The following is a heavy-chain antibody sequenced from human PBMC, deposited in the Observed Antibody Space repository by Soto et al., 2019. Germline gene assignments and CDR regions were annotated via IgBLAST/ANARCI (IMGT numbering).Heavy chain of an antibody. CDR1: GGSISSYY. CDR2: IHYSGNT. V-gene: IGHV4-59*08. D-gene: IGHD2-8*02. Sequence: LPLTCTVSGGSISSYYWSWIRQSPGKGLEWIGYIHYSGNTNYNPSLKSRVTISVDTSKNQFSLKLSSVTAADTAVYYCASQSTGSPYYFYSWGQGALVTVSS. J-gene: IGHJ4*02. CDR3: ASQSTGSPYYFYS.